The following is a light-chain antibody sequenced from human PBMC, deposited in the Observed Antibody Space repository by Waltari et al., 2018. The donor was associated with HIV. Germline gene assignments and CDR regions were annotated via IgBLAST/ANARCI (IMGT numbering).Light chain of an antibody. CDR1: SSEIWNSNL. J-gene: IGLJ2*01. Sequence: QSALTQPASVSGSPGQSIHISCTDASSEIWNSNLVSWYQHHTGRAPKLLIFEVTKRPSGVSNRFSGSKSGNTASLTISDLQAEDDADYYCCSYASSGTLVVFGGGTRVTVL. V-gene: IGLV2-23*02. CDR3: CSYASSGTLVV. CDR2: EVT.